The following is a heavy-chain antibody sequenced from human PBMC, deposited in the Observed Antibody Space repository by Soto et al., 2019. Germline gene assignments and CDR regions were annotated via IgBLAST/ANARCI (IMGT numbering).Heavy chain of an antibody. CDR3: ARDVGYYDSSGYDY. CDR2: IIPIFGTA. D-gene: IGHD3-22*01. V-gene: IGHV1-69*13. Sequence: EASVKVSCKASGGTFSSYAISWVRQAPGQGLEWMGGIIPIFGTANYAQKFQGRVTITADESTSTAYMELSSLRSEDTAVYYCARDVGYYDSSGYDYWGQGTLVTVSS. CDR1: GGTFSSYA. J-gene: IGHJ4*02.